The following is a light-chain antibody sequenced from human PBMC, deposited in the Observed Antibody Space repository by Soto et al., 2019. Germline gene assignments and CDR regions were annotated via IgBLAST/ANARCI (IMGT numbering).Light chain of an antibody. V-gene: IGKV1-39*01. CDR3: QQSYSTLFT. J-gene: IGKJ3*01. CDR2: AAS. CDR1: QSISSY. Sequence: DIQMTQSPSSLSASVGDRVTITCRASQSISSYLNWYQQKPGKAPKLLIYAASSLQSGVPSRFSGSGSETDFILTISSLQPEDFATYYCQQSYSTLFTFRPGTKVDIK.